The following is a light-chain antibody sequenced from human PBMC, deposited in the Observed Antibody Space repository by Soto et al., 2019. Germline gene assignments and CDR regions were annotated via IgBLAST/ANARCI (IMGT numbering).Light chain of an antibody. CDR2: GTS. J-gene: IGKJ2*01. V-gene: IGKV3-20*01. CDR1: QSVDTNY. Sequence: PGDGATLSCRASQSVDTNYLAWYQQKPGQAPRLLIHGTSNRASGIPDRFSGSGSGTDFTLTISRLEPEDFAVYYCQQYGTAPYTFGQGTTLEFK. CDR3: QQYGTAPYT.